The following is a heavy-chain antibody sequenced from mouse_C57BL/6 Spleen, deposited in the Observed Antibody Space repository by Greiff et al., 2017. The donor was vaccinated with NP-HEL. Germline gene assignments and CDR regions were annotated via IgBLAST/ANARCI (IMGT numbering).Heavy chain of an antibody. CDR1: GYTFTSYW. CDR2: INPSNGGT. V-gene: IGHV1-53*01. D-gene: IGHD3-2*02. J-gene: IGHJ4*01. Sequence: VQLQQPGTELVKPGASVKLSCKASGYTFTSYWMHWVKQRPGQGLEWIGNINPSNGGTNYNEKCKSKATLTVDKSSSTAYMQLSSLTSEVSAVYYCARWGGSSGYDSFYAMDYWGQGTSVTVSS. CDR3: ARWGGSSGYDSFYAMDY.